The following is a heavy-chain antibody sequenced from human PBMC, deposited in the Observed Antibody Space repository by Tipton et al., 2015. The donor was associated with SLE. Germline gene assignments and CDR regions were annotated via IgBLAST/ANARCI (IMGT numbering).Heavy chain of an antibody. Sequence: SLRLSCAASGFTFSSYGMHWVRQAPGKGLEWVAFIRYDGSNKYYADSVKGRFTISRDNSKNTLYLQMNSLRAEDTAVYYCARALGSGWFFDYWGQGTLVTVSS. CDR3: ARALGSGWFFDY. CDR2: IRYDGSNK. J-gene: IGHJ4*02. CDR1: GFTFSSYG. V-gene: IGHV3-30*02. D-gene: IGHD6-19*01.